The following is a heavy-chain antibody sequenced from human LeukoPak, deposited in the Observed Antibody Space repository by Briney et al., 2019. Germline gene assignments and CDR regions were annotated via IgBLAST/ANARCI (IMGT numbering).Heavy chain of an antibody. V-gene: IGHV4-39*07. CDR3: AREGWAAPHSGYEAPLRFDP. J-gene: IGHJ5*02. Sequence: PSETLSLTCTVSGGSISSSNYYWAWIRQPPGKGLEWVATIYYSGATQYNPSLKSRVTISVDRSKNQFSLKLSSVTAADTAVYYCAREGWAAPHSGYEAPLRFDPWGQGTLVTVSS. D-gene: IGHD5-12*01. CDR2: IYYSGAT. CDR1: GGSISSSNYY.